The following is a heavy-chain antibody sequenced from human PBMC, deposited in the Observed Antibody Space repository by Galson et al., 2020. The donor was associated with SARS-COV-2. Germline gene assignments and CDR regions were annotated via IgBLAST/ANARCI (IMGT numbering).Heavy chain of an antibody. V-gene: IGHV3-7*01. CDR3: ARDRGETYFYNSRIRYYDALDI. CDR2: IKEDVGEE. J-gene: IGHJ3*02. CDR1: GFTSGDYW. D-gene: IGHD3-10*01. Sequence: GESLKISCAASGFTSGDYWMTWVRHAPGKGLEGVANIKEDVGEENYADSVSGRFTISIDNAMNSLSLQMNSLRAEDTAVYYCARDRGETYFYNSRIRYYDALDIWGQGTMVTVSS.